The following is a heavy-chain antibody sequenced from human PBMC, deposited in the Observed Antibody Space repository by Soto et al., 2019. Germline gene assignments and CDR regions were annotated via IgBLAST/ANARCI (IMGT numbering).Heavy chain of an antibody. CDR3: ARVRYSGYGFYYYHGMDV. Sequence: QVQLQESGPGLVKPSQTLSLTCTVSGGSISSGGYYWSWIRQHPGKGLEWIGYIYHSWSTYYKPSLKSRVTISVDTSQNQFSLKLISVTAADTAVYYCARVRYSGYGFYYYHGMDVWGQGTTVTVSS. CDR1: GGSISSGGYY. CDR2: IYHSWST. J-gene: IGHJ6*02. D-gene: IGHD5-12*01. V-gene: IGHV4-31*03.